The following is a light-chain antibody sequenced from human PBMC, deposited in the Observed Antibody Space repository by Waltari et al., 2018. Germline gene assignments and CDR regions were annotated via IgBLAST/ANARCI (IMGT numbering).Light chain of an antibody. CDR1: QSISSY. J-gene: IGKJ4*01. CDR3: QQSYSTPFT. Sequence: DIQLTQSPSSLSASVGDRVTITCRASQSISSYLNWYQQQPGKAPKLLTYAASSLQSGVPTRCSGSGSGTDFTLTISSLQPEDFATYYCQQSYSTPFTFGGGTKVEIK. CDR2: AAS. V-gene: IGKV1-39*01.